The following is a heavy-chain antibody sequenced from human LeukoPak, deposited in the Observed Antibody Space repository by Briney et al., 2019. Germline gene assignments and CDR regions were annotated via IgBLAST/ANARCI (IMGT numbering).Heavy chain of an antibody. Sequence: GGSLILSCAASGFTFSSYSMHWVRQAPGKGLEWVSSISSTSSYIYYADSVKGRFTISRDNPKNSLYLQMNSLRAEDTAVYYCVCYYYDSSGYYFEYWGQGTLVTVSS. D-gene: IGHD3-22*01. V-gene: IGHV3-21*01. J-gene: IGHJ4*02. CDR3: VCYYYDSSGYYFEY. CDR2: ISSTSSYI. CDR1: GFTFSSYS.